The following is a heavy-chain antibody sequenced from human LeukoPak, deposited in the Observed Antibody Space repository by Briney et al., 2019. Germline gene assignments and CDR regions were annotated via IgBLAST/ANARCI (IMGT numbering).Heavy chain of an antibody. CDR3: ARTVYSSGWYLRETYYYGMDV. V-gene: IGHV1-69*13. D-gene: IGHD6-19*01. CDR1: GGTFSSYA. J-gene: IGHJ6*02. Sequence: ASVKVSCKASGGTFSSYAISWVRQAPGQGLEWMGGIIPIFGTANYAQKFQGRVTITADESTSTAYMELSSLRSEDAAVYYCARTVYSSGWYLRETYYYGMDVWGQGTTVTVSS. CDR2: IIPIFGTA.